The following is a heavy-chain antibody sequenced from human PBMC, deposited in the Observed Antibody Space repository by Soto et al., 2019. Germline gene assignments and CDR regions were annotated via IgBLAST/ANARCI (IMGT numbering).Heavy chain of an antibody. CDR2: IYYSGST. Sequence: SETLSLPCTISGGSISSYYWSWIRKPPEKGLEWIGYIYYSGSTNYNPSLKSRVTISVDTSKNQFSLKLSSVTAADTAVYYCARHGAPYYDFWSGRENNWFDPWGQGTLVTVSS. CDR1: GGSISSYY. CDR3: ARHGAPYYDFWSGRENNWFDP. V-gene: IGHV4-59*08. J-gene: IGHJ5*02. D-gene: IGHD3-3*01.